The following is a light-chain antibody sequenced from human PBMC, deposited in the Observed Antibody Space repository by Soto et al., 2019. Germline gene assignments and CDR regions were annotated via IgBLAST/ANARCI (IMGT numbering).Light chain of an antibody. Sequence: EIVLTQSPGTLSLSPGERATLSCRASQSVSSSYLAWYQQKPGQAHRLLIYGASSRATGIPDRFSGSGSGTDFTLPISRLEPEDFAVYYCQQYGSSPNTFGQGPKLEIK. CDR3: QQYGSSPNT. J-gene: IGKJ2*01. CDR2: GAS. CDR1: QSVSSSY. V-gene: IGKV3-20*01.